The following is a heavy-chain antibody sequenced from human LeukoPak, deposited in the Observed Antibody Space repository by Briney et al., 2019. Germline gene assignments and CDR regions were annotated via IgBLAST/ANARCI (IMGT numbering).Heavy chain of an antibody. V-gene: IGHV4-39*07. D-gene: IGHD2-21*02. CDR2: ISSSGST. Sequence: SETLSLTCTVTGGPIISSSYYWGWIRQPPGKGLEWIGSISSSGSTSFNPSLKSRVTISVDTSKNQFSLKLSSVAAADTAVYYCARSRRVTAIPNWFDPWGQGTLVTVSS. J-gene: IGHJ5*02. CDR1: GGPIISSSYY. CDR3: ARSRRVTAIPNWFDP.